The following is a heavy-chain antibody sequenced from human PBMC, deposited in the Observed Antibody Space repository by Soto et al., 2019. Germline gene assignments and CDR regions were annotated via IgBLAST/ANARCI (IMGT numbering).Heavy chain of an antibody. Sequence: SETLSLTCTVSGGSISSSSYYWVWIRQPPWKGLEWIGSIYYSGSTYYNPSLKSRVTISVDTSKNQFSLKLSSVTAADTAVYYCARGGLSGWYEGDWFDPWGQGTLVTVSS. D-gene: IGHD6-19*01. CDR2: IYYSGST. J-gene: IGHJ5*02. V-gene: IGHV4-39*01. CDR1: GGSISSSSYY. CDR3: ARGGLSGWYEGDWFDP.